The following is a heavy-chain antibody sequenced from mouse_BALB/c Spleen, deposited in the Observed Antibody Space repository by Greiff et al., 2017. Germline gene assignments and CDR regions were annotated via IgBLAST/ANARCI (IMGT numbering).Heavy chain of an antibody. CDR1: GYSFTGYN. Sequence: VQLQQSGPELEKPGASVKISCKASGYSFTGYNMNWVKQSNGKSLEWIGAIDTSDSYTSYNQKFKGKATLTVDESSSTAYMQLSSLTSEDSAVYYCARWGYGSSSFAYWGQGTLVTVSA. D-gene: IGHD1-1*01. CDR2: IDTSDSYT. V-gene: IGHV1-39*01. J-gene: IGHJ3*01. CDR3: ARWGYGSSSFAY.